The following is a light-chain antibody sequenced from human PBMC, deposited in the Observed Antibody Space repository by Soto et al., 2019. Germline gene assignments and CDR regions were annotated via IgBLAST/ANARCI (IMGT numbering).Light chain of an antibody. Sequence: SYELTQPPSVSVAPGQTARITCGGNNIGSKSVHWYQQKPGQAPVLVVYDDSDRPSGTTERFYGSNSGNTATVTISRVEAGDEADYYCQVWDSSSDHPWVFGGGTKLTVL. V-gene: IGLV3-21*02. CDR1: NIGSKS. J-gene: IGLJ3*02. CDR3: QVWDSSSDHPWV. CDR2: DDS.